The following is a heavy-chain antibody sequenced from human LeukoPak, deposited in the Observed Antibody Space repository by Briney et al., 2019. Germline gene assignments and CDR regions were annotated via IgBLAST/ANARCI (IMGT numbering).Heavy chain of an antibody. V-gene: IGHV3-66*01. Sequence: GASLRLSCAASGFTVISNYMSWGRQAPGKGLEWGSVMYSGGVTYYADSVKGRFTISRDNSKNMLYLQMNSLRAEDTAVYYCARTRGNTLLDYWGQGTLVTVSS. CDR2: MYSGGVT. CDR1: GFTVISNY. D-gene: IGHD2-2*02. CDR3: ARTRGNTLLDY. J-gene: IGHJ4*02.